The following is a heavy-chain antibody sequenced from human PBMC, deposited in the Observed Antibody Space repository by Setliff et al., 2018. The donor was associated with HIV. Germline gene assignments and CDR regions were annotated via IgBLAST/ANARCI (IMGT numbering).Heavy chain of an antibody. CDR1: GFTFTTYW. V-gene: IGHV3-74*01. CDR3: ANIRLGS. D-gene: IGHD2-2*02. J-gene: IGHJ5*02. CDR2: INSDGSSI. Sequence: SCAASGFTFTTYWMHWVRQVPGKGLVWVSRINSDGSSIGYADSVKGRFTISRDNVNNAVYLQMNSLRAEDTAIYYCANIRLGSWGQGTLVTVSS.